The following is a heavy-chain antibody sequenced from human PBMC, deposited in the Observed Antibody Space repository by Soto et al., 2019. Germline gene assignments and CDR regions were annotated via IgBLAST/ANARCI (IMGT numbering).Heavy chain of an antibody. CDR3: AADPYCGGDCYFDY. CDR2: IVVASGNT. J-gene: IGHJ4*02. D-gene: IGHD2-21*02. Sequence: ASVKVSCKASGFTFFTSAVQWVRQARGQRLEWIGWIVVASGNTNYAQQFQERVTITRDMSTNTAYMELSSLRSEDTAVYYCAADPYCGGDCYFDYWSQGIMVTVSS. V-gene: IGHV1-58*01. CDR1: GFTFFTSA.